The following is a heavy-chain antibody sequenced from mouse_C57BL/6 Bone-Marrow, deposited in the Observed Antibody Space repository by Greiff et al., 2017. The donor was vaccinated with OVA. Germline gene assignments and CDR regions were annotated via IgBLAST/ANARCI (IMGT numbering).Heavy chain of an antibody. CDR1: GYTFTDYE. CDR2: IDPETGGT. D-gene: IGHD3-2*02. CDR3: TRSRQLRLHYYAMDY. J-gene: IGHJ4*01. Sequence: QVQLQQSGAELVRPGASVTLSCKASGYTFTDYEMHWVKQTPVHGLEWIGAIDPETGGTAYNQKFKGKAILTADKSSSTAYMELRSLTSEDSAVYYCTRSRQLRLHYYAMDYWGQGTSVTVSS. V-gene: IGHV1-15*01.